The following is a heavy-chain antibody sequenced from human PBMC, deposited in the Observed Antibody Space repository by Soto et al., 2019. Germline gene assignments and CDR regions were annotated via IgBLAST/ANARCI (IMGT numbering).Heavy chain of an antibody. Sequence: QVQVVESGGGVVQRGRSLRLSCAASGFTFRTYAMHWVRQAPGKGLEWVAVISHDGSNTDYGDSVKGRFTISRDNSKSTLSLQMNSLRPEDTGVYYCAKDAGSTEYFFASWGQGTLDSVSS. CDR2: ISHDGSNT. V-gene: IGHV3-30*18. J-gene: IGHJ4*02. CDR1: GFTFRTYA. CDR3: AKDAGSTEYFFAS.